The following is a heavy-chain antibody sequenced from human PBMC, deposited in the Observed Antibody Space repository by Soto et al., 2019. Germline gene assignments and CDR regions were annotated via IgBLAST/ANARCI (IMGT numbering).Heavy chain of an antibody. CDR2: IDHNGHT. CDR3: APYGSGIYYISRDQY. CDR1: GGSFSGYC. J-gene: IGHJ4*02. Sequence: QVQLQQWGAGLLKPSETLSLTCAVYGGSFSGYCWSWIRQSQGKGLEWIGEIDHNGHTNYNPSLKSRVTISVDKSKNQFSLRLSSTTATDTATYYCAPYGSGIYYISRDQYWGQGTLVTVSS. V-gene: IGHV4-34*01. D-gene: IGHD3-10*01.